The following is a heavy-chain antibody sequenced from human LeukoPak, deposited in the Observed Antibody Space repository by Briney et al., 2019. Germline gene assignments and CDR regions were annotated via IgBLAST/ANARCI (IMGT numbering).Heavy chain of an antibody. Sequence: GGSLRLSCAASGFTFSSYSMNWVRQAPGKGLEWVSSISSSSSYIYYADSVKGRLTISRDNAKNSLYLQMNSLRAEDTAVYYCAIVPAALDAFDIWGQGTMVTVSS. J-gene: IGHJ3*02. CDR1: GFTFSSYS. CDR3: AIVPAALDAFDI. CDR2: ISSSSSYI. D-gene: IGHD2-2*01. V-gene: IGHV3-21*01.